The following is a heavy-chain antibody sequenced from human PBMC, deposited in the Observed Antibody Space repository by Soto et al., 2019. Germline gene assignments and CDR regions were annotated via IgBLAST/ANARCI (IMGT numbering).Heavy chain of an antibody. CDR2: INHSGST. CDR3: ARRARLTGYSYYFDY. D-gene: IGHD3-9*01. J-gene: IGHJ4*02. CDR1: GGSFSGYY. V-gene: IGHV4-34*01. Sequence: QVQLQQWGAGLLKPSETLSLTCAVYGGSFSGYYWSWIRQPPGKGLEWIGEINHSGSTNYNPSLKSRVTISVDTSKNQFSRKLSSVTAADTAVYYCARRARLTGYSYYFDYWGQGTLVTVSS.